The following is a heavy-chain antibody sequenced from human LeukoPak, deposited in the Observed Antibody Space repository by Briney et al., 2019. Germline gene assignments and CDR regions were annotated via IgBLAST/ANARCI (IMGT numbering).Heavy chain of an antibody. J-gene: IGHJ4*02. CDR1: GGSISSNSYY. D-gene: IGHD3/OR15-3a*01. CDR2: IYYSGSP. V-gene: IGHV4-39*01. Sequence: SETLSLTCTVSGGSISSNSYYWGWIRQPPGKGLEWIGSIYYSGSPYYNPSLKSRVTISVDTSKNQFSLKVISVTAADTAVYYCARWRTARTGFDYWGQGTLVTVSS. CDR3: ARWRTARTGFDY.